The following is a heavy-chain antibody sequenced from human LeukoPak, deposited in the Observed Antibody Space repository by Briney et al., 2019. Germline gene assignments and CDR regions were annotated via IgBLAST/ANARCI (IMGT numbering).Heavy chain of an antibody. Sequence: ETLSLTCTVSGGSISSYYWSWIRQPPGKGLEWMANIKQDGSEKYYVDSVKGRFTISRDNAKNSLYLQMNSLRAEDTAVYYCARDQWWQLIAVAITSYFDCWGQGTLVTVSS. J-gene: IGHJ4*02. CDR1: GGSISSYY. CDR3: ARDQWWQLIAVAITSYFDC. V-gene: IGHV3-7*01. CDR2: IKQDGSEK. D-gene: IGHD6-19*01.